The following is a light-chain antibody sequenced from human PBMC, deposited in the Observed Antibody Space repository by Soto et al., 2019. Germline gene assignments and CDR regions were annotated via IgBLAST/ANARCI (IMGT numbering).Light chain of an antibody. J-gene: IGLJ3*02. Sequence: QSALTQPPSASGSPGQSVTISCTGTSSDIGGYNYVSWYQQHPGKAPKLIIYGVSKRPSGVPDRFSGSKSGNTASLTVSGLQAEDEADYYCTSYAGSNNLVFAGGTQLTVL. CDR1: SSDIGGYNY. CDR2: GVS. CDR3: TSYAGSNNLV. V-gene: IGLV2-8*01.